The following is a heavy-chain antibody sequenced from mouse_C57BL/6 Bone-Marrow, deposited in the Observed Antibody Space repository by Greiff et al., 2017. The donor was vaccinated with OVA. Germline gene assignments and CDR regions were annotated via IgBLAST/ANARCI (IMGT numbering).Heavy chain of an antibody. Sequence: QVQLKQSGAELVRPGASVTLSCKASGYTFTDYEMHWVKQTPVHGLEWIGAIDPETGGTAYNQKFKGKAILTADKSSSTAYMELRSLTSEDSAVYYCTRGLYYYGSSYGYFDVWGTGTTVTVSS. CDR2: IDPETGGT. D-gene: IGHD1-1*01. CDR3: TRGLYYYGSSYGYFDV. V-gene: IGHV1-15*01. J-gene: IGHJ1*03. CDR1: GYTFTDYE.